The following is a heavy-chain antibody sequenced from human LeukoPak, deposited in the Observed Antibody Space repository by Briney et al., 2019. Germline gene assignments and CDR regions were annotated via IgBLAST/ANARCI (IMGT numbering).Heavy chain of an antibody. J-gene: IGHJ4*02. D-gene: IGHD3-3*01. CDR1: GYTLTELS. CDR3: ARDQGYYDFWSGIGYQLDY. V-gene: IGHV1-24*01. Sequence: AASVKVSCKVSGYTLTELSMHWVRQAPGKGLEWMGGFDPEDGETIYAQKFQGRVTMTEDTSTDTAYMELSSLRSDDTAVYYCARDQGYYDFWSGIGYQLDYWGQGTLVTVSS. CDR2: FDPEDGET.